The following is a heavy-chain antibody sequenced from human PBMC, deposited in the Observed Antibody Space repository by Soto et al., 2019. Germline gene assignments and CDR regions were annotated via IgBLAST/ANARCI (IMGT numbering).Heavy chain of an antibody. V-gene: IGHV3-30-3*01. CDR3: ARWEQPLFGY. D-gene: IGHD1-26*01. Sequence: QVKLVESGGGVVQPGRSLRLSCAASGFNVSAYTMHWVRQAPGKGLEWVAVISSDGYHKYYTDSVKGRFTISRDTSTNTQYLQMNSLRAEDTAVYYCARWEQPLFGYLGQGTLVTVSS. CDR1: GFNVSAYT. CDR2: ISSDGYHK. J-gene: IGHJ4*02.